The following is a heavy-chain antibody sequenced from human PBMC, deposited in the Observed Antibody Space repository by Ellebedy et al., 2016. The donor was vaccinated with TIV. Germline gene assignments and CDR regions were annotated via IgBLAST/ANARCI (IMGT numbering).Heavy chain of an antibody. CDR2: IYYSGNT. Sequence: SETLSLTXTVSGGSISSYYWSWVRQPPGKGLEWIGYIYYSGNTNYNPSLKSQVTMSLDTSKSQFSLKLNSVTAADTAVYYCASTSMTVAGLFDIWGQGTLVTVSS. D-gene: IGHD6-19*01. V-gene: IGHV4-59*01. J-gene: IGHJ3*02. CDR1: GGSISSYY. CDR3: ASTSMTVAGLFDI.